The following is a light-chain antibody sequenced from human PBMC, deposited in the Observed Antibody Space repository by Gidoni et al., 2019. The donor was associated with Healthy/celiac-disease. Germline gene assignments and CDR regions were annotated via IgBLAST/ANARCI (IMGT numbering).Light chain of an antibody. Sequence: EIVLTQSPGTLSLSPGERATLSCRASQSVSSSYLAWHQQKPGQAPRLLIYGASSRATGIPDRFSGSGSGTDFTRTISRLEPEDFAVYYCQQYGSSPGYTFGQGTKLEIK. V-gene: IGKV3-20*01. CDR2: GAS. CDR1: QSVSSSY. J-gene: IGKJ2*01. CDR3: QQYGSSPGYT.